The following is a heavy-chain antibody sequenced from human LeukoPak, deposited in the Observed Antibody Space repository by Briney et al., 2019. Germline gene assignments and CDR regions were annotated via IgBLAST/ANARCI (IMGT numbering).Heavy chain of an antibody. CDR3: AREGGSWPFDY. Sequence: TSETLSLTCTVSGGSISSYYWSWIRQPPGKGLEWIGYIYYSGSTNYNPSLKSRVTISVDTSKNQFSLKLSSVTAADTAVYYCAREGGSWPFDYWGQGTLVTVSS. D-gene: IGHD2-15*01. CDR2: IYYSGST. V-gene: IGHV4-59*01. J-gene: IGHJ4*02. CDR1: GGSISSYY.